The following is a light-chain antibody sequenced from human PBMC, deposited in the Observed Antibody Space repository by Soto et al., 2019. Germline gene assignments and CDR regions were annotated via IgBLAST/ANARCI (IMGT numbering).Light chain of an antibody. V-gene: IGKV4-1*01. CDR1: QSVLYNSDNKNY. J-gene: IGKJ4*01. Sequence: DIVMTQSPDSLAVSLGERATINCKSSQSVLYNSDNKNYLAWYQQKAGQPPKLLIYWASTRDSGVPDRFSGSGSGADFPLTINSLQAEDVAVYYCQQYYTALSFGGGTKVEIK. CDR2: WAS. CDR3: QQYYTALS.